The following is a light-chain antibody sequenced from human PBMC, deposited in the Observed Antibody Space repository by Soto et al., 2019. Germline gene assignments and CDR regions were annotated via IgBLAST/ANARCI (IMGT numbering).Light chain of an antibody. CDR3: QVWDSSSDHRV. CDR1: NIGSRG. V-gene: IGLV3-21*02. Sequence: SYELTQPPSVSVAPGQTARITCGGNNIGSRGVHWYQQQPGQAPVLVVYDDRDRPSGIPERFSGSNSGNTVTLTISRVEAGDEADFYCQVWDSSSDHRVFGGGTKLTVL. CDR2: DDR. J-gene: IGLJ3*02.